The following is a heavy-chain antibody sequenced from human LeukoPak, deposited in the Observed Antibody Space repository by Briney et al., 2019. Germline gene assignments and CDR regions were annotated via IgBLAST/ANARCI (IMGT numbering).Heavy chain of an antibody. CDR2: ISGDGRST. V-gene: IGHV3-74*01. CDR3: ARDYSSSWLHYYYGMDV. J-gene: IGHJ6*02. CDR1: EFTFSSYW. D-gene: IGHD6-13*01. Sequence: GGSLRLSCAASEFTFSSYWMHWGRHAPGKGLVWVSRISGDGRSTSYADSVKGRFTISRDNAKNTMYLQMNSLRAEDTAVYYCARDYSSSWLHYYYGMDVWGQGITVTVSS.